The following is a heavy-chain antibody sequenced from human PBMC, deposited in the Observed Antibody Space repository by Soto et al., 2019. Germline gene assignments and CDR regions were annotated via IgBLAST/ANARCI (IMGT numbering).Heavy chain of an antibody. CDR3: ARLRSFWSGYHFDY. J-gene: IGHJ4*02. CDR2: MNPNRGKT. D-gene: IGHD3-3*01. V-gene: IGHV1-8*01. CDR1: GYTFTSYD. Sequence: QVQLVQSGAEVKKPGASVKVSCKASGYTFTSYDINWVRQATGQGLVWMGWMNPNRGKTGYAQKFQGRVTMSRNTSKSTAYMELSSLRSEDTAVYSCARLRSFWSGYHFDYWGQGNLVTVSA.